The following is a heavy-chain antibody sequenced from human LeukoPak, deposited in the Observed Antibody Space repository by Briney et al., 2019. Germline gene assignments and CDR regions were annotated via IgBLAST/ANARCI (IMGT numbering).Heavy chain of an antibody. J-gene: IGHJ5*02. CDR2: MNPNSGNT. Sequence: ASVKVSCKASGYTFTSYDINWVRQATGQGLEWMGWMNPNSGNTGYAQKFQGRVTITRNTSISTAYMELSSLRSEDTAVYYCARGRAFGGYVTGMLKFDPWGQGTLVTVSS. CDR3: ARGRAFGGYVTGMLKFDP. D-gene: IGHD3-16*01. CDR1: GYTFTSYD. V-gene: IGHV1-8*03.